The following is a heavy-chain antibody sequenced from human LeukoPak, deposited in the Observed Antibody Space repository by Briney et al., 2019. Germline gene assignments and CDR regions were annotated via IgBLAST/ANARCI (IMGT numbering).Heavy chain of an antibody. CDR3: ARGLLYGSGWYSDYYYYMDV. J-gene: IGHJ6*03. V-gene: IGHV3-21*01. D-gene: IGHD6-19*01. CDR2: ISSSNSYI. CDR1: GFTFSSYN. Sequence: GGSLRLSCAASGFTFSSYNMNWVRQAPGKGLEWVSSISSSNSYIYYADSVKGRFTISRDNAKNTLYLQMNSLRAEDTAVYYCARGLLYGSGWYSDYYYYMDVWGKGTTVTVSS.